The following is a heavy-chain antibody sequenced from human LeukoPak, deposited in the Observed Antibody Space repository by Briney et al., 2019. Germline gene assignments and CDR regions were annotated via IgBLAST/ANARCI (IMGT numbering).Heavy chain of an antibody. CDR2: INHSGST. V-gene: IGHV4-34*01. Sequence: SETLSLTCAVYGGSFSGYYWSWIRQPPGKGLEWIGEINHSGSTNYNPSLKSRVTISVDTSKNQFSLKLSSVTAADTAVYYCARVRRPRDAFDIWGQGTMVTVSS. CDR1: GGSFSGYY. CDR3: ARVRRPRDAFDI. J-gene: IGHJ3*02.